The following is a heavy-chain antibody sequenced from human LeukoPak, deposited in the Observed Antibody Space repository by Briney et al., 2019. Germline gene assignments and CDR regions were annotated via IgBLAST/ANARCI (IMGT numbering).Heavy chain of an antibody. D-gene: IGHD3-3*01. CDR1: GFTFSNYA. V-gene: IGHV3-30-3*01. CDR3: AKDLETYYDFWSGYSNWFDP. Sequence: PGGSLRLSCTASGFTFSNYAMHWVGQAPGRGLEWVAVISYDGSSKYYTGSVKGRFTISRDTSKNTLYLQMNTLRVEDTAVYYCAKDLETYYDFWSGYSNWFDPWGQGTLVTVSS. J-gene: IGHJ5*02. CDR2: ISYDGSSK.